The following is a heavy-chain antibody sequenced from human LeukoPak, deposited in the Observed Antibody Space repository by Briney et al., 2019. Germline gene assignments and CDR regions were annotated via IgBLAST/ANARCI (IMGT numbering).Heavy chain of an antibody. CDR1: GITLSNYG. CDR3: AKRGVVIRVILVGFHKQAYYFDS. V-gene: IGHV3-23*01. CDR2: ISDTGGST. J-gene: IGHJ4*02. Sequence: GGSLRLSCAVSGITLSNYGMSWVRQAPGKGLEWVAGISDTGGSTNHADSVKGRFTISRDNPKNTLYLQMNSLRAEDTAVYFCAKRGVVIRVILVGFHKQAYYFDSWGQGALVTVSS. D-gene: IGHD3-22*01.